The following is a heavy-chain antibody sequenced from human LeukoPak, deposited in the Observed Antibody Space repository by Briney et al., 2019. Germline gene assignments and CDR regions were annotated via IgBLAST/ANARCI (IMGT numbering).Heavy chain of an antibody. CDR1: GFTFSSYA. Sequence: AGGSLRLSCAASGFTFSSYAMSWVRQAPGKGLEWVSAISGSGGSTYYADSVKGRFTISRDNSKNTLYLQMNSLRAEVTAVYYCAKGPTAAADTRYYYYYMDVWGKGTTVTVSS. D-gene: IGHD6-13*01. CDR2: ISGSGGST. J-gene: IGHJ6*03. V-gene: IGHV3-23*01. CDR3: AKGPTAAADTRYYYYYMDV.